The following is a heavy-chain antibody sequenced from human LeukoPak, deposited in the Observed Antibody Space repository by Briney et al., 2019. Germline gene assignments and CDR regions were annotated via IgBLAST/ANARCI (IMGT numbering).Heavy chain of an antibody. CDR2: INHSGST. V-gene: IGHV4-34*01. CDR3: ASCLSYYHDTSGHQVRDAFDI. D-gene: IGHD3-22*01. Sequence: PSETLSLTCAVYSGSFSGYYWTWIRQPPGKGLEWIGEINHSGSTNYNPSLKSRVAISVDASKNQFSLKLSSVTAADTAVYYCASCLSYYHDTSGHQVRDAFDIWGQGTMVTVSS. CDR1: SGSFSGYY. J-gene: IGHJ3*02.